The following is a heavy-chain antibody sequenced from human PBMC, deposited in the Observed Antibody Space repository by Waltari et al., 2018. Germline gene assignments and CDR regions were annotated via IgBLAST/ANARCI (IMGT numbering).Heavy chain of an antibody. CDR2: IYHSGST. V-gene: IGHV4-38-2*01. J-gene: IGHJ4*02. CDR1: GYSISSVYY. CDR3: ARAPGPWYYFDY. Sequence: QVQLQESGPGLVKSSETLSLTCAVSGYSISSVYYWGWIRQPPGKGLEWIGSIYHSGSTYYNPSLKSRVTISVDTSKNQFSLKLSSVTAADTAVYYCARAPGPWYYFDYWGQGTLVTVSS. D-gene: IGHD2-8*02.